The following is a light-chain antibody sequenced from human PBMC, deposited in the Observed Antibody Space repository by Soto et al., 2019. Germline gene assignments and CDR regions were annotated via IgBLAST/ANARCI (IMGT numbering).Light chain of an antibody. CDR2: YDD. J-gene: IGLJ2*01. CDR3: AAWDDSLKDVV. CDR1: SSNIGNNA. Sequence: QSVLTQPPSVSEAPRQRVTISCSGSSSNIGNNAVNWYQQLPGKAPKLLIYYDDLLPSGVSDRFSGSKSGTSASLAISGLQSEDEDDYYFAAWDDSLKDVVFGGGTQLTVL. V-gene: IGLV1-36*01.